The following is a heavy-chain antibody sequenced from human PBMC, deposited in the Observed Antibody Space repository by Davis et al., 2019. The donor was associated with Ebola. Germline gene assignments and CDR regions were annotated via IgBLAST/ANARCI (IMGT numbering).Heavy chain of an antibody. J-gene: IGHJ4*02. Sequence: ASVKVSCKASGYTFTNYGITWVRQAPGQGLEWMGWINPHNGNTNYAQNVQGRVTMTTDTPTSTAYMEVGILRSDDTAVYYCARAKFPTTRDHWGQGTLVTVSS. CDR1: GYTFTNYG. D-gene: IGHD1-1*01. CDR3: ARAKFPTTRDH. V-gene: IGHV1-18*04. CDR2: INPHNGNT.